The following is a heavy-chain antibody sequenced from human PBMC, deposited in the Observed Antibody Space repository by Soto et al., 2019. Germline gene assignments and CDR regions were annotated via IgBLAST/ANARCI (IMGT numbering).Heavy chain of an antibody. V-gene: IGHV4-30-4*01. CDR3: ARDRYYDFWSGPEGYNWFDP. CDR1: GGSISSGDYY. CDR2: IYYSGST. J-gene: IGHJ5*02. Sequence: SETLSLTCTVSGGSISSGDYYRSWIRQPPGKGLEWIGYIYYSGSTYYNPSLKSRVTISVDTSKNQFSLKLSSVTAADTAVYYCARDRYYDFWSGPEGYNWFDPWGQGTLVTVSS. D-gene: IGHD3-3*01.